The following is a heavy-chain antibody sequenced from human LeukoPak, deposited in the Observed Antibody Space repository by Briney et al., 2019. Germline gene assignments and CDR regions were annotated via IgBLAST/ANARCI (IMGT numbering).Heavy chain of an antibody. Sequence: GGSLRLSCAASGFTFSSYSMNWVRQAPGKGLEWVSSISSSSSYIYYADLVKGRFTISRDNAKNSLYLQMNSLRAEDTAVYYCARDYYGSGSLFDYWGQGTLVTVSS. J-gene: IGHJ4*02. V-gene: IGHV3-21*01. CDR3: ARDYYGSGSLFDY. CDR1: GFTFSSYS. CDR2: ISSSSSYI. D-gene: IGHD3-10*01.